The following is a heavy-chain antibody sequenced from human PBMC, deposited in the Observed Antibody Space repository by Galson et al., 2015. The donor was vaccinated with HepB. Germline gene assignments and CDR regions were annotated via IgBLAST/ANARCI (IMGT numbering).Heavy chain of an antibody. Sequence: CAISGDSVSSSSAAWNWIRQSPSRGLEWLGRTYYRSKWYNDYAVPVKGRITINPDTSKNHFSLQLSSVTPEDTAVYYCARGGYSPARIFDYWGQGTLVTVSS. CDR3: ARGGYSPARIFDY. V-gene: IGHV6-1*01. J-gene: IGHJ4*02. CDR1: GDSVSSSSAA. D-gene: IGHD5-18*01. CDR2: TYYRSKWYN.